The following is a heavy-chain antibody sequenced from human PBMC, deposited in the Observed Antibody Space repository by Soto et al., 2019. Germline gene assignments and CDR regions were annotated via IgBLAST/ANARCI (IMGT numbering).Heavy chain of an antibody. CDR3: ARGLGLDRGVRAHYGMDV. V-gene: IGHV4-34*01. CDR2: INHSGST. J-gene: IGHJ6*02. D-gene: IGHD3-10*01. Sequence: SETLSLTCAVYGGSFSGYYWSWIRQPPGKGLEWIGEINHSGSTSYNPSLKSRVTISVDTSKNQFSLKLTSVTAADTAVYYCARGLGLDRGVRAHYGMDVWGQGATVTVSS. CDR1: GGSFSGYY.